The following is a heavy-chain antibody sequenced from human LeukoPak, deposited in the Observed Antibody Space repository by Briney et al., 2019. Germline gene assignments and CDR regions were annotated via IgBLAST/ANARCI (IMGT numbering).Heavy chain of an antibody. V-gene: IGHV3-73*01. Sequence: GGSLRPSCAASGFTFSGSAMHWVRQASGKGLEWVGRIRSKANSYATAYAASVKGRFTISRDDSKNTAYLQMNSLKTEDTAVYYCTIYYDFNAFNIWGQGTMVTVSS. CDR3: TIYYDFNAFNI. J-gene: IGHJ3*02. CDR2: IRSKANSYAT. D-gene: IGHD3-22*01. CDR1: GFTFSGSA.